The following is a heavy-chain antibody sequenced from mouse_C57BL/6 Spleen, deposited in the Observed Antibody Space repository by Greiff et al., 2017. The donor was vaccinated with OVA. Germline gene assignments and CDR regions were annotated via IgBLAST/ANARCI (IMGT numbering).Heavy chain of an antibody. CDR3: TRDRGYDGYAMDY. V-gene: IGHV5-9-1*02. J-gene: IGHJ4*01. D-gene: IGHD2-2*01. Sequence: EVKLMESGEGLVKPGGSLKLSCAASGFTFSSYAMSWVRQTPEKRLEWVAYISRGGDSIYYADTVKGRFTISRDNARNTLYLQMSSLKSEDTAMYYCTRDRGYDGYAMDYWGQGTSVTVSS. CDR1: GFTFSSYA. CDR2: ISRGGDSI.